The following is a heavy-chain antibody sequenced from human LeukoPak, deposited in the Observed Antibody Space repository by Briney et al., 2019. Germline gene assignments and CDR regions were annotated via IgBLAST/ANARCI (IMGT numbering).Heavy chain of an antibody. CDR1: GGTFSSYA. CDR2: IIPIFGTA. J-gene: IGHJ6*03. V-gene: IGHV1-69*13. Sequence: SVKVSCKASGGTFSSYAISWVRQAPGQGLEWMGGIIPIFGTANYAQKFQGRVTITADESTSTAYMELSSLRSEDTAVYYCASENSSSYYMDVCGKGSTVTVSS. CDR3: ASENSSSYYMDV. D-gene: IGHD6-6*01.